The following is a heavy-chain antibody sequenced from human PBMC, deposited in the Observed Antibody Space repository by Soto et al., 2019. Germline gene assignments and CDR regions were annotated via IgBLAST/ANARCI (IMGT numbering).Heavy chain of an antibody. CDR3: ARDVQFQSFDY. J-gene: IGHJ4*02. CDR1: GFTFSSYS. CDR2: ISSSSTTK. Sequence: GGSLRLSCAASGFTFSSYSMNWVRQAPGKGLEWVSYISSSSTTKYYADSVKGRFTISRDNAQNTLYLQMNSLRAEDTAVYYCARDVQFQSFDYWGQGTLVTVSS. D-gene: IGHD4-4*01. V-gene: IGHV3-48*01.